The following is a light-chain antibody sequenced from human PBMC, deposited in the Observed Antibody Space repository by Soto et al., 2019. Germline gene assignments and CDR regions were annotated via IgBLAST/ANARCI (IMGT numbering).Light chain of an antibody. CDR3: SSYTSTTLM. Sequence: QSALTQPASVSGSPGQSITISCTGTSSDVGSYNYVSWYQQHPDKAPKLLIYEVNHRPSGISNRFSGSKSGNTASLTISGLQPDDEADYYCSSYTSTTLMFGGGTQLTVL. CDR1: SSDVGSYNY. V-gene: IGLV2-14*01. CDR2: EVN. J-gene: IGLJ3*02.